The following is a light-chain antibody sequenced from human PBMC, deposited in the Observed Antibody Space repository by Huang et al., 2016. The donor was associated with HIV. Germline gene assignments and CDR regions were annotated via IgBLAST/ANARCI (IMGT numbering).Light chain of an antibody. CDR1: QSISSW. CDR2: DAS. J-gene: IGKJ2*01. Sequence: DIQITQSPSTLSASVGDIVTITCRASQSISSWLAWFQHKPGKSPKLLIFDASSLESGVPSRFSGSWSGTEFSLTISSLQPDDFATYYCQHYNSYPYTFGQGTKLEIK. V-gene: IGKV1-5*01. CDR3: QHYNSYPYT.